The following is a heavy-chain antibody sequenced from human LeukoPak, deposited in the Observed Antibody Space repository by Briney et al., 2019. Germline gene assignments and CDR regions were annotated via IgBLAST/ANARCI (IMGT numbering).Heavy chain of an antibody. Sequence: PGGSLRLSCAVSGFTFSDYYMSWIRQAPGKGLEWVSYISSGGSTISHADSVKGRFTISRDNAENSLYLQMNSLRAEDTAVYYCARVGYSQWFDPWGQGTLVTVSS. J-gene: IGHJ5*02. CDR1: GFTFSDYY. CDR3: ARVGYSQWFDP. CDR2: ISSGGSTI. V-gene: IGHV3-11*01. D-gene: IGHD3-16*01.